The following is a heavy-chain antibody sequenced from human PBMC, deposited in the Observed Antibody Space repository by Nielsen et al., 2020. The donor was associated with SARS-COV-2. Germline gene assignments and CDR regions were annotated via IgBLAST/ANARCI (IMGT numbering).Heavy chain of an antibody. V-gene: IGHV1-2*06. CDR2: INAKSGGT. CDR3: AKGDGDSFRY. Sequence: ASVKVSCKASEYTFTDSYMHWVRQAPGQGLEWMGRINAKSGGTNYAQKFQGRVTITRDTSINTAYMELSSLRSDDTALYFCAKGDGDSFRYWGQGALVTVSS. CDR1: EYTFTDSY. J-gene: IGHJ4*02. D-gene: IGHD4-17*01.